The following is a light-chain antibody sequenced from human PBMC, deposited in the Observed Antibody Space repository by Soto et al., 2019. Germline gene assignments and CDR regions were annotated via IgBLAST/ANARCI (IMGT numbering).Light chain of an antibody. CDR3: QQYGTSPET. CDR2: GAS. V-gene: IGKV3-20*01. Sequence: EMVLTQSPYTLSFSPVERSTLSCRASQTVSSNFLAWYQQRPGQAPRLLIYGASSRAADIPDRFSGSGSGTDFTLTISRLEPEDLAVYYCQQYGTSPETFGQGTKVDIK. CDR1: QTVSSNF. J-gene: IGKJ1*01.